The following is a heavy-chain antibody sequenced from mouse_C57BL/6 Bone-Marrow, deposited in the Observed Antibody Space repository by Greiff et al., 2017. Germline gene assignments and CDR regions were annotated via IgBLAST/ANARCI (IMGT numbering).Heavy chain of an antibody. CDR1: GYSITSGYY. V-gene: IGHV3-6*01. CDR3: AREKGIMDY. J-gene: IGHJ4*01. Sequence: EVQVVESGPGLVKPSQSLSLTCSVTGYSITSGYYWNWIRQFPGNKLEWMGYISYDGSNNYNPSLKNRISVTRDTSKNQFFLKLNSVTTEDTATYYCAREKGIMDYWGQGTSVTVSS. CDR2: ISYDGSN.